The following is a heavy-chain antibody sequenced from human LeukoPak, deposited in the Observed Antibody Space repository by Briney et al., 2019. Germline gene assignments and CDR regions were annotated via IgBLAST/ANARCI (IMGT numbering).Heavy chain of an antibody. CDR3: ARGAPLELLFDY. CDR1: GGTFSSYA. D-gene: IGHD1-26*01. CDR2: IIPIFGPA. J-gene: IGHJ4*02. Sequence: SVKVSCKASGGTFSSYAISWVRQAPGQGLEWMGRIIPIFGPANYAQKFQGRVTITTDESTSTAYMELSSLGSEDTAVYYCARGAPLELLFDYWGQGTLVTASS. V-gene: IGHV1-69*05.